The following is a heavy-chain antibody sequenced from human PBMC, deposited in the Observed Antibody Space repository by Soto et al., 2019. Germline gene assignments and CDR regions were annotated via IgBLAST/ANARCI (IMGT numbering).Heavy chain of an antibody. CDR2: ISYGGGTT. Sequence: PGGSLRLSCAASEFTFSNYAMSWVRQAPGKGLEWVSAISYGGGTTYYADSVKGRFTISRDNSKNTLYLQMNSLRAEDTAVYYCAKKKDSGGSWQRYYFDYWGQGTPVTVSS. CDR1: EFTFSNYA. D-gene: IGHD2-15*01. CDR3: AKKKDSGGSWQRYYFDY. V-gene: IGHV3-23*01. J-gene: IGHJ4*02.